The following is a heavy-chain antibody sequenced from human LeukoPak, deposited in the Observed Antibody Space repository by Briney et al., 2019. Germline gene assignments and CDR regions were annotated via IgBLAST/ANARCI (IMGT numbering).Heavy chain of an antibody. CDR2: ISSKGDTI. CDR1: GFNFNDNF. Sequence: GGSLRLSCTASGFNFNDNFMGWIRQAPGKGLEWISYISSKGDTIHYSDPVKGRFSIARDNPQKSLYLQMNSLRVEDTAVYYCVRGGYGWTFGFWGQGTLVTVSS. CDR3: VRGGYGWTFGF. V-gene: IGHV3-11*01. D-gene: IGHD5-18*01. J-gene: IGHJ4*02.